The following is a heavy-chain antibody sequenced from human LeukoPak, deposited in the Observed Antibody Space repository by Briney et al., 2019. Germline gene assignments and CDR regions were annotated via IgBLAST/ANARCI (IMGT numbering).Heavy chain of an antibody. J-gene: IGHJ3*02. Sequence: GGSLRLSCAASGFTFSDYYMSWIRQAPGKGLEWVSYISSSGSIIYYADPVKGRFTISRDNAKNSLYLQMNSLRAEDTAIYYCARDNLAAAGDDNFDIWGQGTMVTVSS. CDR1: GFTFSDYY. V-gene: IGHV3-11*04. D-gene: IGHD6-13*01. CDR3: ARDNLAAAGDDNFDI. CDR2: ISSSGSII.